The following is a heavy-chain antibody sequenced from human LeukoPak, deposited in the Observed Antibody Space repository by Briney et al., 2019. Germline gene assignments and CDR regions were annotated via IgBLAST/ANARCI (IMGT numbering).Heavy chain of an antibody. V-gene: IGHV3-66*01. D-gene: IGHD2-2*01. J-gene: IGHJ5*01. CDR2: IYSGGNT. Sequence: GGSLRLSCAASGFTVSSSYMTWVCQAPGKGLEWVSIIYSGGNTYYADSVQGRFTISRDNSKNTLYLQMDSLRAEDTAVYHCASSREATSNWFVYWGQGTLVTVSS. CDR3: ASSREATSNWFVY. CDR1: GFTVSSSY.